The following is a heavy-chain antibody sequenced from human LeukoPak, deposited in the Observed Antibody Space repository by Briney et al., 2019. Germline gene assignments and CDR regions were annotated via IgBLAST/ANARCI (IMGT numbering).Heavy chain of an antibody. D-gene: IGHD6-13*01. J-gene: IGHJ3*02. CDR3: ASNPSGGSSWYGGAFDI. V-gene: IGHV4-39*01. CDR2: IYYSGST. CDR1: GGSISSSSYY. Sequence: PSETLSLTYTVSGGSISSSSYYWGWIRQPPGKGLEWIGSIYYSGSTYYNPSLKSRVTISVDTSKNQFSLKLSSVTAADTAVYYCASNPSGGSSWYGGAFDIWGQGTMVTVSS.